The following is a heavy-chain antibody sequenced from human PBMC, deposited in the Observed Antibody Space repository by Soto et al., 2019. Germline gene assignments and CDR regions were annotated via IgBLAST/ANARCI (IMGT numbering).Heavy chain of an antibody. CDR2: ISGSGGST. CDR1: GFTFSSYA. CDR3: AKDHGIVVVPYFDY. J-gene: IGHJ4*02. V-gene: IGHV3-23*01. D-gene: IGHD3-22*01. Sequence: GGSLRLSCAASGFTFSSYAMSWVRQAPGKGLEWVSAISGSGGSTYYADSVKGRFTISRDNSKNMLYLQMNSLRAEDTAVYYCAKDHGIVVVPYFDYWGQGTLVTVSS.